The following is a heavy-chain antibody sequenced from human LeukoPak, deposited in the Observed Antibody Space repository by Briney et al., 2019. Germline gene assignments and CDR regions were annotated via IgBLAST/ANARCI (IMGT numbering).Heavy chain of an antibody. V-gene: IGHV1-46*01. D-gene: IGHD3-10*01. J-gene: IGHJ4*02. CDR2: INPSGGST. CDR1: GHSLTSYS. Sequence: GASVKVSCKAFGHSLTSYSMHWVRQAPGQGLEWKGIINPSGGSTSYAQKFQGRVTMTRDTSTSTVYMEVTSLRSEDTAVYYCARGFGGLRLKGQYFDYWGQGTLVTVSS. CDR3: ARGFGGLRLKGQYFDY.